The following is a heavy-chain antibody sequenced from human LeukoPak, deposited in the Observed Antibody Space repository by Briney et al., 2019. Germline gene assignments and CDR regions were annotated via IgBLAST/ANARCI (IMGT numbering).Heavy chain of an antibody. D-gene: IGHD4-17*01. J-gene: IGHJ4*02. CDR3: TRASYGDYGFDY. CDR2: IRSKAYGGTT. Sequence: GGSLRLSCAASGFTLSSYAMSWVRQAPGKGLEWVGFIRSKAYGGTTEYAASVKGRFTISRDDSKSIAYLQMNSLKTEDTAVYYCTRASYGDYGFDYWGQGTLVTVSS. CDR1: GFTLSSYA. V-gene: IGHV3-49*04.